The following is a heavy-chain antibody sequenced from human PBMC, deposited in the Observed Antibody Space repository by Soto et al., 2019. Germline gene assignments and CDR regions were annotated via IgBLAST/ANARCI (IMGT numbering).Heavy chain of an antibody. CDR1: GASISSYY. Sequence: SETLSLTCTVSGASISSYYWSWIRQPPGKGLEWIGYMYYSGSANYNPSLRSRVTISVDMSKNQFSLNLNSVTAADTAVYYCAREYPVHSAYFDYWGQGILVTVS. J-gene: IGHJ4*02. CDR3: AREYPVHSAYFDY. D-gene: IGHD1-26*01. V-gene: IGHV4-59*01. CDR2: MYYSGSA.